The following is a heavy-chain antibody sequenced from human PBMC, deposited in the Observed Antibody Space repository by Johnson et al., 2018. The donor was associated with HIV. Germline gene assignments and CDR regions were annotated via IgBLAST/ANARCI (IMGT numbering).Heavy chain of an antibody. CDR2: ISFDGTNK. V-gene: IGHV3-30-3*01. CDR3: ARVSRSSPAFDAFDI. J-gene: IGHJ3*02. Sequence: QVQLVESGGGVLQPGRSLGLSCTASGFTFSRNAMHWVRQAPGKGLEWVAVISFDGTNKHYGDSVRGRFTVSRDNSKNTLSLQMNSLTTEDTAIYYCARVSRSSPAFDAFDIWGQGTLVTVSS. CDR1: GFTFSRNA. D-gene: IGHD6-6*01.